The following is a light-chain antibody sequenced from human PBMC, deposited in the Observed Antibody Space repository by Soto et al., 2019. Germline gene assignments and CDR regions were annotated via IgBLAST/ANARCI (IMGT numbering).Light chain of an antibody. J-gene: IGKJ5*01. CDR2: GGS. CDR3: QQYEKWPPSIT. Sequence: IEMTQSPATLSASPGDRATLSCRASQPVNNNLAWYQHKPGQAPRLLIYGGSTRATGISARFSGGGSVTEFTLTISSLQSEDFAVYYCQQYEKWPPSITFGQGTRLENK. V-gene: IGKV3-15*01. CDR1: QPVNNN.